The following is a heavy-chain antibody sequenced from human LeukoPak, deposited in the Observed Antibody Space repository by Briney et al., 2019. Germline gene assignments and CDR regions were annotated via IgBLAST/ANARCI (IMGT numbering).Heavy chain of an antibody. J-gene: IGHJ3*02. CDR2: MNPNSGNT. V-gene: IGHV1-8*03. D-gene: IGHD3-10*01. CDR3: ATTGRRGSGKDYAFDI. Sequence: GASVKVSCKASGYTFTSYDINWVRQATGQGLEWMGWMNPNSGNTGYAQKFQGRVTITRNTSISTAYMELSSLRSEDTAVYYCATTGRRGSGKDYAFDIWGQGTMVTVSS. CDR1: GYTFTSYD.